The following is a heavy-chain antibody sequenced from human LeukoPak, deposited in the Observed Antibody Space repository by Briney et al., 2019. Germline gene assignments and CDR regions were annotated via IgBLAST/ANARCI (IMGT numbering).Heavy chain of an antibody. CDR2: ISGSGDNT. V-gene: IGHV3-23*01. D-gene: IGHD3-10*01. CDR3: AKGPYYYGSGSYYTPFDY. J-gene: IGHJ4*02. CDR1: GFTFSSHW. Sequence: GGSLRLSCAASGFTFSSHWMTWVCQAPGKGLEWVSVISGSGDNTHYTDPVKGRFTISRDNSKNTLYLQMNSLRAEDTAVYYCAKGPYYYGSGSYYTPFDYWGQGTLVTVSS.